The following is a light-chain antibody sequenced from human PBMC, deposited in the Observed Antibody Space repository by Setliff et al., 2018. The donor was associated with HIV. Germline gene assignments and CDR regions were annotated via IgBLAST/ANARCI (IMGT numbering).Light chain of an antibody. Sequence: QSVLTQPPSVSGAPGQRVTISCTGGISNIGAGYEVHWYQQLPGSAPKLLIYNDIDRTSGVPDRFSGSKSGTSASLAITGLQAEDEADYYCQSYDNSLNGRVVFGGGTKVTVL. CDR3: QSYDNSLNGRVV. J-gene: IGLJ2*01. V-gene: IGLV1-40*01. CDR1: ISNIGAGYE. CDR2: NDI.